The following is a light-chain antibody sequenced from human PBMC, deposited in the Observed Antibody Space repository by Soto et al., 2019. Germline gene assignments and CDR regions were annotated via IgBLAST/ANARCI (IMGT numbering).Light chain of an antibody. Sequence: QSALTQPPSASGSPGQSVAISCTGTTSDVGGYNYVSCYQQHPGKAPKLIIDDVSKRPSGVPDRFSGSKSGNTASLTVSGLQGEDEADYYCSSYVASNPLAFGGGTKLPVL. J-gene: IGLJ2*01. CDR1: TSDVGGYNY. CDR3: SSYVASNPLA. CDR2: DVS. V-gene: IGLV2-8*01.